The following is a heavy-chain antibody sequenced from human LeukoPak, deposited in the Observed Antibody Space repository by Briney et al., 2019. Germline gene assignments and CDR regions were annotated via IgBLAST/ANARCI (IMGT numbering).Heavy chain of an antibody. CDR3: ARDQARYGSGSYSLNWFDP. CDR1: GFTFSSYE. D-gene: IGHD3-10*01. CDR2: ISSSGSTI. J-gene: IGHJ5*02. Sequence: WGSLRLSGAASGFTFSSYEMNWVRQAPGKGLECVSYISSSGSTIYYADSVKGRFTISRDNAKNSLYLQMNSLRAEDTAVYYCARDQARYGSGSYSLNWFDPWGQGTLVTVSS. V-gene: IGHV3-48*03.